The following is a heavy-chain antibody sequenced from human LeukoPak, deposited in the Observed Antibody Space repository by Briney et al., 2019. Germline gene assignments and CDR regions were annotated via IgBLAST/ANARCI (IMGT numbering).Heavy chain of an antibody. CDR1: GFTFSSHS. Sequence: GSLRLSCGAFGFTFSSHSLNLVRPAPGKGLEWVSSISSSSSYIYYADSVKGRFTISRDNAKNSLYLQMNSLRAEDTAVYYCARDPTGYYYMDVWGKGTTVTVSS. J-gene: IGHJ6*03. CDR2: ISSSSSYI. V-gene: IGHV3-21*06. CDR3: ARDPTGYYYMDV.